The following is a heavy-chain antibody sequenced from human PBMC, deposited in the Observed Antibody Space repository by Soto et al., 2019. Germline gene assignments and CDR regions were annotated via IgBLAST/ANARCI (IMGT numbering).Heavy chain of an antibody. CDR3: ARDRSDIVVVVAATYYYYYGMDV. J-gene: IGHJ6*02. V-gene: IGHV3-30-3*01. Sequence: QVQLVESGGGVVQPGRSLRLSCAASGFTSSSYAMHWVRQAPGKGLEWVAVISYDGSNKYYADSVKGRFTISRDNSKNTLYLQMNSLRAEDTAVYYCARDRSDIVVVVAATYYYYYGMDVWGQGTTVTVSS. CDR2: ISYDGSNK. D-gene: IGHD2-15*01. CDR1: GFTSSSYA.